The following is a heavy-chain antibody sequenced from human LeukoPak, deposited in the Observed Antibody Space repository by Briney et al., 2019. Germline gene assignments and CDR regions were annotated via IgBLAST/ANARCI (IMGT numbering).Heavy chain of an antibody. CDR3: ARRGSSPQTKPHYYYYGGMDV. Sequence: SETLSLTCTVSGGSLSSYYWSWIRQPPGKGLEWVGYIYYSGGTNYNPSLKSRVTISADTSKNQFSLKLSSVTAADTAVDYCARRGSSPQTKPHYYYYGGMDVWGQGTTVTVSS. J-gene: IGHJ6*02. V-gene: IGHV4-59*08. D-gene: IGHD6-13*01. CDR1: GGSLSSYY. CDR2: IYYSGGT.